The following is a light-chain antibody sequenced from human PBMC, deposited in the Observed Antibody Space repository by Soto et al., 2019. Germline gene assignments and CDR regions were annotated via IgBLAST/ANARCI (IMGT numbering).Light chain of an antibody. CDR3: QQYNNLWT. J-gene: IGKJ1*01. CDR1: QSISSW. V-gene: IGKV1-5*03. CDR2: KAS. Sequence: DIQMTQSPSTLSASVGDRVTITCRASQSISSWLAWYQQKPGKAPKLLIYKASSLESGVPSRFSGSGSGTEFTLTTSSLQPDDFATYYCQQYNNLWTFGQGTKV.